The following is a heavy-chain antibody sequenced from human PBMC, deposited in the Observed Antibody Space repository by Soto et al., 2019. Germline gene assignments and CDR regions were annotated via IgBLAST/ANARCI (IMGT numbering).Heavy chain of an antibody. D-gene: IGHD3-3*01. CDR3: AREPGFGVVMDLQTYYYYGMDV. Sequence: ASVKVSCKASGGTFSSYAISWVRQAPGQGLEWIGGIIPIFGTANYAQKFQGRVTITADESTSTAYMELSSLRSEDTAVYYCAREPGFGVVMDLQTYYYYGMDVWGQGTTVTVSS. CDR1: GGTFSSYA. CDR2: IIPIFGTA. J-gene: IGHJ6*02. V-gene: IGHV1-69*13.